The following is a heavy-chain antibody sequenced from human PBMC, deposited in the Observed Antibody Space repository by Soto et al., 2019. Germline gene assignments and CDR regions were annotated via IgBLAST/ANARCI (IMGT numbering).Heavy chain of an antibody. CDR1: GFTISNYG. V-gene: IGHV3-30-3*01. J-gene: IGHJ6*02. Sequence: QSGGSLRLSCAASGFTISNYGMHWVRQAPGKGLEWVAVISYDGTITYYADSVKGRFTISRDNSKNTLYLQMNSLRTEDTAVYYCATTRVGPCSSSICFSGIFDGMDVWGQGTTVTVS. D-gene: IGHD2-2*01. CDR3: ATTRVGPCSSSICFSGIFDGMDV. CDR2: ISYDGTIT.